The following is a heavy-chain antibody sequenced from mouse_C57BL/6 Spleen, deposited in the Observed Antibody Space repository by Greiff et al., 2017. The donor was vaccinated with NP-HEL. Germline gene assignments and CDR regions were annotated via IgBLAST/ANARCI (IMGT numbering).Heavy chain of an antibody. CDR3: ARSTIYYYGSRYYFDY. D-gene: IGHD1-1*01. Sequence: EVKLMESGPELVKPGASVKMSCKASGYTFTDYNMHWVKQSHGKSLEWIGYINPNNGGTSYNQKFKGKATLTVNKSSSTAYMELRSLTSEDSAVYYCARSTIYYYGSRYYFDYWGQGTTLTVSS. J-gene: IGHJ2*01. CDR2: INPNNGGT. V-gene: IGHV1-22*01. CDR1: GYTFTDYN.